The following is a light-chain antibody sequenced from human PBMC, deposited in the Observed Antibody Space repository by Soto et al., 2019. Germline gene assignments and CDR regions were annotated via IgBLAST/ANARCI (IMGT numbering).Light chain of an antibody. CDR3: QRSSA. Sequence: EIVLTQSPGTLSLSPGERATLSCRTSQSIDSNYLAWYQQKPGQAPRLLMYDISSRATGIPDRFSGSGSGTDFTLTISRLEPEDFDVYYCQRSSAFGQGTKVEIK. V-gene: IGKV3-20*01. CDR1: QSIDSNY. CDR2: DIS. J-gene: IGKJ1*01.